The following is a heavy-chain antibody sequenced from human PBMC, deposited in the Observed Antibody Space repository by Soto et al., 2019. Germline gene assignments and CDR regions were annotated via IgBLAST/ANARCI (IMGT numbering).Heavy chain of an antibody. CDR2: IYYSGST. D-gene: IGHD2-2*02. Sequence: SETLSLTCTVSGGSISSSSYYWGWIRQPPGKGLEWIGSIYYSGSTYYNPSLKSRVTISVDMSKNQFSLKLSSVTAADTAVYYCARTSAYRIVVVPAAIWAPNSFDPWGQGTLVTVSS. CDR3: ARTSAYRIVVVPAAIWAPNSFDP. J-gene: IGHJ5*02. CDR1: GGSISSSSYY. V-gene: IGHV4-39*01.